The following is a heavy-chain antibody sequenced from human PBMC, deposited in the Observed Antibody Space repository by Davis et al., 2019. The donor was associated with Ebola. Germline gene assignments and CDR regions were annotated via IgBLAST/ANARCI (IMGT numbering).Heavy chain of an antibody. CDR2: ISSSSTTI. CDR3: ARAGMVQGVITKWDGY. V-gene: IGHV3-48*02. CDR1: GFTFSRNS. Sequence: GESLKISCVASGFTFSRNSMNWVRQAPGKGLEWVSYISSSSTTIYYADSVKGRFTISRDNAKNALYLQMNSLRDEDTAVYYCARAGMVQGVITKWDGYWGQETLVTVSS. D-gene: IGHD3-10*01. J-gene: IGHJ4*02.